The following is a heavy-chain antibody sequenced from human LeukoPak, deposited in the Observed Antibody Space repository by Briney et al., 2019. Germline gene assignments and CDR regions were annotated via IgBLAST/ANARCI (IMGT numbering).Heavy chain of an antibody. V-gene: IGHV3-15*01. CDR2: IKTKTDGGTT. D-gene: IGHD4-23*01. CDR1: GFTFSSAW. J-gene: IGHJ4*02. Sequence: PGGSLRLSCAASGFTFSSAWMSWLRQAPGQGLEWLGRIKTKTDGGTTDYAAPVKGRFTISRDDSKDTLYLQMNSLKSDDTAVYYCANIFGGNSHRSDYWGQGTLVTVSS. CDR3: ANIFGGNSHRSDY.